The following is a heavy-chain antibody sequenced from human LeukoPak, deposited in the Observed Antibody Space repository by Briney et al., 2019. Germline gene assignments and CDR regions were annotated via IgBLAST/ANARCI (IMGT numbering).Heavy chain of an antibody. CDR1: GYTFIGYY. CDR3: ARDVPNYFWSNYYFYYFDY. D-gene: IGHD3-3*01. Sequence: GASVKVSCKXSGYTFIGYYMHWVRQAPGQGLEWMGWINLNSGGTNYGQKFQGRVTMTRDTSISTAYMELSRLRSDDTAVYYCARDVPNYFWSNYYFYYFDYWGQGTLVTVSS. V-gene: IGHV1-2*02. J-gene: IGHJ4*02. CDR2: INLNSGGT.